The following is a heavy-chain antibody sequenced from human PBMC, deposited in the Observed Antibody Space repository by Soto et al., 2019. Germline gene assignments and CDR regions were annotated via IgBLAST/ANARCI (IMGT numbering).Heavy chain of an antibody. CDR1: GFTFSHYA. V-gene: IGHV3-64D*06. CDR2: ISPNGGST. CDR3: VKDMGKTATCIRSPYGMDV. Sequence: PGGSLRLSCSASGFTFSHYAMHWGRQAPGKGLEYVAAISPNGGSTYYADFVKGRFIISRDNFKNILYLQMNNVRIEDTGVYYCVKDMGKTATCIRSPYGMDVWGQGTTVTVSS. J-gene: IGHJ6*02. D-gene: IGHD3-3*02.